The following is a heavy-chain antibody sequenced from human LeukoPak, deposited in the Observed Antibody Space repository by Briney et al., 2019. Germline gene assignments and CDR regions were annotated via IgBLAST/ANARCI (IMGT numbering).Heavy chain of an antibody. Sequence: GRSLRLSCAASGFTFSSYAMHWVRQAPGKGLEWVAVISYDGSNKYYADSVKGRFTISRDNSKNTLYLQMNSLRVEDTAVYYCMGTTDYWGPGTLVTVSS. D-gene: IGHD4-17*01. CDR2: ISYDGSNK. V-gene: IGHV3-30-3*01. CDR1: GFTFSSYA. J-gene: IGHJ4*02. CDR3: MGTTDY.